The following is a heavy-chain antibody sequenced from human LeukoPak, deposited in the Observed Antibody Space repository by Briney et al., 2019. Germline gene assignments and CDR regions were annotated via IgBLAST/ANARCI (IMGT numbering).Heavy chain of an antibody. CDR2: IYYSGST. CDR3: ARARHGYDLDY. Sequence: PSETLSLTCTVSGAYFTTGGYYWSWIRQHPGKGLEWIGYIYYSGSTYYNPSLKSRVTISVDTSKNQFSLKLSSVTAADTAVYYCARARHGYDLDYWGQGTLVTVSS. CDR1: GAYFTTGGYY. D-gene: IGHD5-12*01. V-gene: IGHV4-31*03. J-gene: IGHJ4*02.